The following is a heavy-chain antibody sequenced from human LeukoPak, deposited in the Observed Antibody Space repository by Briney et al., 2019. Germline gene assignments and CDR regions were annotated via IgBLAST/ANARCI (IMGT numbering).Heavy chain of an antibody. J-gene: IGHJ1*01. Sequence: GGSLRLSCAVSGFTLSTYSMSWVRQAPGKGLEWVSSISGSRSDIYYADSVKGRFTISSDNAKNSLYLQMNSLRAGDTAVYYCARGPGIAVAPLQHWGQGTLVTVSS. D-gene: IGHD6-19*01. CDR1: GFTLSTYS. V-gene: IGHV3-21*01. CDR3: ARGPGIAVAPLQH. CDR2: ISGSRSDI.